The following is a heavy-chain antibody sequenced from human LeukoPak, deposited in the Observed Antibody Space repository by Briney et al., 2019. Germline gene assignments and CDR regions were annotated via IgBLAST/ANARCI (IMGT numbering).Heavy chain of an antibody. CDR2: INWNGGST. V-gene: IGHV3-20*04. CDR1: GFTSDDYG. D-gene: IGHD3-3*01. CDR3: ARDQGYYDFWSGTNVMGPLDY. Sequence: GGSLRLSCAASGFTSDDYGMSRVRPAPGKGLEWGSGINWNGGSTGYADSVKGRFTISRDNAKNSLYLQMNSLRAEDTALYYCARDQGYYDFWSGTNVMGPLDYWGQGTLVTVSS. J-gene: IGHJ4*02.